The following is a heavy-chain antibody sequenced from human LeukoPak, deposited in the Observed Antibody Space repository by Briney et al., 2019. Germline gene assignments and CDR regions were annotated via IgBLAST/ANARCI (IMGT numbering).Heavy chain of an antibody. D-gene: IGHD3-10*01. CDR2: IAYDESNK. J-gene: IGHJ3*02. V-gene: IGHV3-30-3*01. CDR1: GFTFSSYA. Sequence: GGSLRLSCAASGFTFSSYAMHWVRQAPGKGLEWVALIAYDESNKYYTDSVKGRFTISRDNSKNTLHLQMNSLRAEDTAVYYCAKSLNRLRSQDAFDIWGHGTLVTVSS. CDR3: AKSLNRLRSQDAFDI.